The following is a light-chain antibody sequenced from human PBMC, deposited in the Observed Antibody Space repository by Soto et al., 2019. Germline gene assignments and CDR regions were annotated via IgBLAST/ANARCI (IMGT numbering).Light chain of an antibody. CDR1: QSITSY. V-gene: IGKV1-39*01. J-gene: IGKJ4*01. CDR2: AAS. CDR3: QETYSTLT. Sequence: DIQMTQSPFSLSASVGDTVTITCRASQSITSYLNWYQQKPGKAPKLLIYAASSLHTGVPSRFSGSGFGTDLTLTISSLQPEDFATYFCQETYSTLTFGGGTKVDIK.